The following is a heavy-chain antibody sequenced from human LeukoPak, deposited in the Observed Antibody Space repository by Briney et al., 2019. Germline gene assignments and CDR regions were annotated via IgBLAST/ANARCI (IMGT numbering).Heavy chain of an antibody. CDR3: ASLGDGYNSAVYAFDY. D-gene: IGHD5-24*01. CDR1: GGSISSYY. CDR2: IYYSGST. Sequence: SETLSLTCTVSGGSISSYYWSWIRQPPGKGLEWIGYIYYSGSTNYNPSLKSRVTISVDTSKNQFSLKLSSVTAADTAVYYCASLGDGYNSAVYAFDYWGQGTLVTVSS. J-gene: IGHJ4*02. V-gene: IGHV4-59*01.